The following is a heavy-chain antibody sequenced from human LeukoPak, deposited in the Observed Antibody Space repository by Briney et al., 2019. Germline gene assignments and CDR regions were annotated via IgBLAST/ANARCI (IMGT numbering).Heavy chain of an antibody. V-gene: IGHV3-48*04. Sequence: GGSLRLSCAASGFTFSSYSMNWIRQAPGKGLEWVSYISSSGSSIHYADSVKGRFTISRDNAKNSLFLQMNSLRAEDTAVYYCVRASYYYDTSGSPRGWFDPWGQGTLVTVSS. J-gene: IGHJ5*02. D-gene: IGHD3-22*01. CDR2: ISSSGSSI. CDR1: GFTFSSYS. CDR3: VRASYYYDTSGSPRGWFDP.